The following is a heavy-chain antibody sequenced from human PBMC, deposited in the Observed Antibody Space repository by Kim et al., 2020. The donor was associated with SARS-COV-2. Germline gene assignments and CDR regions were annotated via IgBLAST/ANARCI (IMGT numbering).Heavy chain of an antibody. Sequence: NTIHYADAVKGRFIISRDNAKNSLYLQMNSLRDDTAMYYCARSTDGYYDYWGPGTLVTVSS. J-gene: IGHJ4*02. CDR2: NTI. D-gene: IGHD3-22*01. CDR3: ARSTDGYYDY. V-gene: IGHV3-48*02.